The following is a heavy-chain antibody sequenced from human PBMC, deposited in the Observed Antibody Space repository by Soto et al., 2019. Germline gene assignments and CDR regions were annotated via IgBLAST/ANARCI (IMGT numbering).Heavy chain of an antibody. CDR2: IWYDGSNK. J-gene: IGHJ4*02. D-gene: IGHD5-12*01. V-gene: IGHV3-33*01. CDR3: ASDGGSGYDF. CDR1: GFTFSSYG. Sequence: QVQLVESGGGVVQPGRSLRLSCAAAGFTFSSYGMHWVRQAPGKGLEWVAVIWYDGSNKYYADSVKGRFTISRDNSKNTLYLQMNSLRAEDTAVYYCASDGGSGYDFWGQGTLVTVSS.